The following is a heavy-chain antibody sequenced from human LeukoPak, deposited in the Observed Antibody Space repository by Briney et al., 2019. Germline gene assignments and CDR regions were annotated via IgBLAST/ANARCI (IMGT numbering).Heavy chain of an antibody. CDR1: GFTFSSYA. V-gene: IGHV3-23*01. J-gene: IGHJ4*02. CDR3: TSGSYYNDY. Sequence: GGSLRLSCAASGFTFSSYATSWVRQAPGKGLEWVSTITGSGGSTFYANSVKVRFTISRDNSKNTLYLQMNSLRAEDTALYYCTSGSYYNDYWGQGTLVTVSS. D-gene: IGHD3-10*01. CDR2: ITGSGGST.